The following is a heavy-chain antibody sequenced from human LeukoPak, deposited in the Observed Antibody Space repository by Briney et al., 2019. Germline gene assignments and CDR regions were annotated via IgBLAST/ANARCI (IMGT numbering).Heavy chain of an antibody. D-gene: IGHD1-26*01. CDR2: IYSDNT. Sequence: GGSLRLSCTVSGFTVSSNSMSWVRQAPGKGLEWVSFIYSDNTHYSDSVKGRFTISRDNSKNTLYLQMNSLRAEDTAVYYCATYSGAHHKTFDSWGQGTLVTVSS. V-gene: IGHV3-53*01. J-gene: IGHJ4*02. CDR1: GFTVSSNS. CDR3: ATYSGAHHKTFDS.